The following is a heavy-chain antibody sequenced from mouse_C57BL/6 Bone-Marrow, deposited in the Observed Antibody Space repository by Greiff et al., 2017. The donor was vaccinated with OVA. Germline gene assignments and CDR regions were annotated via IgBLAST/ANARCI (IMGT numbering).Heavy chain of an antibody. CDR1: GFTFSDYG. Sequence: EVKLVESGGGLVKPGGSLKLSCAASGFTFSDYGMHWVRQAPEKGLEWVAYISSGSSTIYYADTVKGRFTISRDNAKNTLFLQMTSLRSEDTAMYYCARRYYGSSRSRRTLDYWGQGTTLTVSS. CDR3: ARRYYGSSRSRRTLDY. J-gene: IGHJ2*01. V-gene: IGHV5-17*01. CDR2: ISSGSSTI. D-gene: IGHD1-1*01.